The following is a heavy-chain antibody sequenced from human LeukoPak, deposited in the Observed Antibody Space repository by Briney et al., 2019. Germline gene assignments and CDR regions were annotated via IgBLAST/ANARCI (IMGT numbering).Heavy chain of an antibody. D-gene: IGHD6-13*01. Sequence: GGSLRLSCAASGFTFSSYSMNWVRQAPGQGLELVSSISSSSSYIYYAYSVKGRFTISRDNAKNSLYLQMNSLRAEDTAVYYCASWVAAAGTNYWGQGTLVTVSS. J-gene: IGHJ4*02. CDR1: GFTFSSYS. CDR2: ISSSSSYI. CDR3: ASWVAAAGTNY. V-gene: IGHV3-21*01.